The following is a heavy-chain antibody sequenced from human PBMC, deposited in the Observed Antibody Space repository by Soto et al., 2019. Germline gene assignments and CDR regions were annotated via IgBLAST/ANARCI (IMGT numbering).Heavy chain of an antibody. Sequence: QVQLVQSGAEVKKPGASVKVSCKASGYTFTSYAMHWVRQAPGQRLEWMGWINAGNGNTKYSQKFQGRVTITRDTSASTAYMELSSLRSEDTAVYYCARDLRLRYFDWLQKHNNWFDPWGQGTLVTVSS. J-gene: IGHJ5*02. CDR3: ARDLRLRYFDWLQKHNNWFDP. CDR1: GYTFTSYA. D-gene: IGHD3-9*01. CDR2: INAGNGNT. V-gene: IGHV1-3*01.